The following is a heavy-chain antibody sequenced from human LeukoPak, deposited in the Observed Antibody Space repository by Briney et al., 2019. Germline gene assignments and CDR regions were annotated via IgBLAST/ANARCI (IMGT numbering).Heavy chain of an antibody. CDR2: INPSGGST. CDR1: GYTFTSYY. V-gene: IGHV1-46*01. Sequence: ASVKVSCKASGYTFTSYYMHWVQQAPGQGLEWMGIINPSGGSTSYAQKFQGRVTMTRDMSTSTVYMELSSLRSEDTAVYYCARWGGSYNAFDIWGQGTMVTVSS. J-gene: IGHJ3*02. D-gene: IGHD1-26*01. CDR3: ARWGGSYNAFDI.